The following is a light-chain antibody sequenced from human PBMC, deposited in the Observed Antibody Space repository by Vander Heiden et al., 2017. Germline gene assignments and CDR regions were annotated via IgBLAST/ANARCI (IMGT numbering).Light chain of an antibody. CDR1: QTVNTN. J-gene: IGKJ4*01. CDR2: DAS. Sequence: LVLTQSPATLSVSPGERATLSCRASQTVNTNLAWYQQKPGQAPRLLIHDASTRVTGIPARFSGSGSGTEFTLTISSLQSEDFAVYYCQQYFNWPPLTFGGGTRVEIK. V-gene: IGKV3-15*01. CDR3: QQYFNWPPLT.